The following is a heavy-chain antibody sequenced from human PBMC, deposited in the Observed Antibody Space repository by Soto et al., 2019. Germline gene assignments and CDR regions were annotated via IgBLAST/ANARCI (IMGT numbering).Heavy chain of an antibody. CDR1: GGSISSSSYY. CDR2: IYYSGST. D-gene: IGHD6-13*01. V-gene: IGHV4-39*01. CDR3: ARVPGRAAAGTRVSWFDP. J-gene: IGHJ5*02. Sequence: SETLSLTCTVSGGSISSSSYYWGWIRQPPGKGLEWIGSIYYSGSTYYNPSLKSRVTISVDTSKNQFSLKLSSVTAADTAGYYCARVPGRAAAGTRVSWFDPWGQGTLVTVSS.